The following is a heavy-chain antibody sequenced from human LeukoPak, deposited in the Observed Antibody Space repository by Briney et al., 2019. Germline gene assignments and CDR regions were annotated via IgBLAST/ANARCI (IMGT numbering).Heavy chain of an antibody. D-gene: IGHD5-18*01. V-gene: IGHV3-23*01. CDR1: GFTFSSYA. CDR3: AKDRGGGYGC. J-gene: IGHJ4*02. CDR2: ISGSGGGT. Sequence: PGGSLRLSCAASGFTFSSYAMSWVRQAPGKGLEWVSAISGSGGGTYYADSVKGRFTISRDNSKNTLFLQMNSLRAEDTAVYYCAKDRGGGYGCWGQGTLVTVSS.